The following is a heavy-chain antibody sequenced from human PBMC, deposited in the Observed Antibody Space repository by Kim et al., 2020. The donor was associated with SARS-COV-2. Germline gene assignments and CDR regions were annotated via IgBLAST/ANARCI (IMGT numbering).Heavy chain of an antibody. V-gene: IGHV4-59*13. CDR1: GGSIRRYY. D-gene: IGHD3-10*01. Sequence: SETLSLTCTVSGGSIRRYYWNWIRQPPGKGLEWIGYAFHSETASYNPSLKSRVSISVDTSKNQFSLKLSSVTAADTAVYYCARENVAPSGSGYHHYGLDVWAPGTTVTVSS. J-gene: IGHJ6*02. CDR2: AFHSETA. CDR3: ARENVAPSGSGYHHYGLDV.